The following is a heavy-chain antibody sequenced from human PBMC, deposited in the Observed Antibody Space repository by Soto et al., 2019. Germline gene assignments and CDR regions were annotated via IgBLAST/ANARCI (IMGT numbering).Heavy chain of an antibody. V-gene: IGHV3-23*01. Sequence: GGSLRLSCAASGFTFSSNAMSWVRQAPGKGLEWVSAISGSGDGTYYADSVKGRFTISRDNSKNTLYLQMNSLRVEDTAVYYCAKVPAALGDYFGMDVWGQGTTVTVSS. CDR2: ISGSGDGT. CDR3: AKVPAALGDYFGMDV. J-gene: IGHJ6*02. D-gene: IGHD2-2*01. CDR1: GFTFSSNA.